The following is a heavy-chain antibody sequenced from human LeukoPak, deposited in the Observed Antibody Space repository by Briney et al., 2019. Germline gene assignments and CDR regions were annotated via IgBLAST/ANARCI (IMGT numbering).Heavy chain of an antibody. J-gene: IGHJ4*02. CDR1: GFTVSSNY. CDR3: AKLRGSVYDVWYLDY. CDR2: ISSVGST. Sequence: GGSLRLSCAASGFTVSSNYMSWVRQAPGKGLEWVSLISSVGSTYYADSVKGRFTISRDNSKNTLYLQMNSLRAEDTAVYYCAKLRGSVYDVWYLDYWGQGTLVTVSS. D-gene: IGHD5/OR15-5a*01. V-gene: IGHV3-53*01.